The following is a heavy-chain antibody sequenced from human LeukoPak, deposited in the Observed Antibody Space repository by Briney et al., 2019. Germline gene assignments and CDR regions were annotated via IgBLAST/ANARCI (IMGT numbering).Heavy chain of an antibody. Sequence: GGSLRLSCTVSGFTFSSYSKNWVRKPPRQGLELVSFISSSSSYIYYADSVKGRFTISRDNAKNSLYLQMNSLRAEDTAVYYCVGFGVVIPNWFDPWGQGTLVTVSS. CDR2: ISSSSSYI. D-gene: IGHD3-3*01. V-gene: IGHV3-21*01. J-gene: IGHJ5*02. CDR3: VGFGVVIPNWFDP. CDR1: GFTFSSYS.